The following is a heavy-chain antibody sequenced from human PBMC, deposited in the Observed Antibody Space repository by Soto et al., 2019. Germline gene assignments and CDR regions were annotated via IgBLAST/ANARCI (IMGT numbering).Heavy chain of an antibody. J-gene: IGHJ3*02. D-gene: IGHD6-19*01. CDR2: ISSSSSTI. V-gene: IGHV3-48*02. Sequence: GGSLRLSCAASGFTFSSYSMNWVRQAPGKGLEWVSYISSSSSTIYYADSVKGRFTISRDNAKNSLYLQMNSLRDEDTAVYYCASYIAVAGLVDAFDIRGQGTMVTVSS. CDR1: GFTFSSYS. CDR3: ASYIAVAGLVDAFDI.